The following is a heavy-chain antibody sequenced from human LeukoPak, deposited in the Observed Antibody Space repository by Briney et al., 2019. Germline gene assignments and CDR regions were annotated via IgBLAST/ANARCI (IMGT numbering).Heavy chain of an antibody. J-gene: IGHJ4*02. Sequence: KPSETLSLTCAVSGGSISRSNWWSWVRPSPGKGLEWIGEIYDNGSTNYNPSLKSRVTISVDKSKNQFSLKLSSVTAADTAVYYCASPRAERSTWYAVDYWGQGTLVTVSA. D-gene: IGHD6-13*01. V-gene: IGHV4-4*02. CDR1: GGSISRSNW. CDR3: ASPRAERSTWYAVDY. CDR2: IYDNGST.